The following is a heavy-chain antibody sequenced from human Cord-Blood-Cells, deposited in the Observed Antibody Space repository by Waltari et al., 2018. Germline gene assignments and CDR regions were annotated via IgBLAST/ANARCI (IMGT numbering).Heavy chain of an antibody. CDR3: ARWLKGSPFDY. J-gene: IGHJ4*02. CDR2: INHRGST. D-gene: IGHD6-19*01. Sequence: QVQLQQWGAGLFKPSETLSLTCAVYGGSFSGYYWSWIRQPPGKGLEWIGGINHRGSTNYNPSLKSRGTMSVNTSKNQCALRLSCVTAADTAVYYCARWLKGSPFDYWGQGTLVTVSS. V-gene: IGHV4-34*01. CDR1: GGSFSGYY.